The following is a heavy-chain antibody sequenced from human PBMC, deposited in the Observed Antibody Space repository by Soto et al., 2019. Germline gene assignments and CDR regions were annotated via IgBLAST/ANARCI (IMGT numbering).Heavy chain of an antibody. J-gene: IGHJ4*02. Sequence: GGSLRLSCAASGFTFSSYSVNWVRQAPGKGLEWVSSISSSSSYIYYADSVKGRFTISRDNAKNSLYLQMNSLRAEDTAVYYCAREEGYDSSGVDYWGQGTLVTVSS. V-gene: IGHV3-21*01. CDR1: GFTFSSYS. D-gene: IGHD3-22*01. CDR3: AREEGYDSSGVDY. CDR2: ISSSSSYI.